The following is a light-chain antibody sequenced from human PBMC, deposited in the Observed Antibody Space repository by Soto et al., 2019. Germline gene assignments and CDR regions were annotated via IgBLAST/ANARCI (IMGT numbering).Light chain of an antibody. CDR3: QQYNRFPYT. CDR1: QSISDW. J-gene: IGKJ2*01. Sequence: DIQMTQSPSTLSASVGDRVTITCRASQSISDWLAWYQQRSGKAPKLLIYKASSLQSGVPPRFRGSGSGTEFTLTISSLQPDDFATYYCQQYNRFPYTFGQGTKLEIK. V-gene: IGKV1-5*03. CDR2: KAS.